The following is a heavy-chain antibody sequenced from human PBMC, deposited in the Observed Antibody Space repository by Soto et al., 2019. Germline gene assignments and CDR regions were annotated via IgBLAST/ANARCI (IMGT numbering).Heavy chain of an antibody. CDR1: GFTFRSFT. J-gene: IGHJ2*01. V-gene: IGHV3-30-3*01. CDR2: ISDDGSNK. CDR3: ARHRRRDGYNSIEGYFDL. D-gene: IGHD5-12*01. Sequence: QVQMVESGGGVVQPGRSLRLSCAASGFTFRSFTMHWVRQAPGKGLEWVTLISDDGSNKYYADSVKGRFTISRDNSKNTLYLQMDSLRPEDTAVYYCARHRRRDGYNSIEGYFDLWGRGTLVTVSS.